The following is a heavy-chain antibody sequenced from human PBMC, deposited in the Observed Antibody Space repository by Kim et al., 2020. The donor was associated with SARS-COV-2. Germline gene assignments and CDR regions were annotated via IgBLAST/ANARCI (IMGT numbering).Heavy chain of an antibody. J-gene: IGHJ3*02. CDR3: AHRPSSGLDDAFDI. Sequence: SPSLKSRLTITKDTSKNQVVLTMTNMDPVDTATYYCAHRPSSGLDDAFDIWGQGTMVTVSS. V-gene: IGHV2-5*01. D-gene: IGHD6-19*01.